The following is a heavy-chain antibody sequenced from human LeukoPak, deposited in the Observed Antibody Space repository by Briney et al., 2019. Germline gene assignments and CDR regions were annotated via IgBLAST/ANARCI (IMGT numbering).Heavy chain of an antibody. CDR2: INQDGSET. J-gene: IGHJ4*02. CDR1: GFTFSSHW. CDR3: ARDHLWGFARDY. D-gene: IGHD3-16*01. V-gene: IGHV3-7*03. Sequence: GGSLRLSCAASGFTFSSHWMSWVRQTPGEGLEWVANINQDGSETYYVDSVRGRFTISRDNAKNSLYLQMNSLRGDDTAVYYCARDHLWGFARDYWGQGNLVTVSS.